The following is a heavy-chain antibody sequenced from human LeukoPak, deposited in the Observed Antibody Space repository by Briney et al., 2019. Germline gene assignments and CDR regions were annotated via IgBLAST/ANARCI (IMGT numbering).Heavy chain of an antibody. V-gene: IGHV1-69*05. Sequence: PVKVSCKASGGTFSSYAISWVRQAPGQGLEWMGGIIPIFGTANYAQKFQGRVTITTDESTSTAYMELSSLRSEDTAVYYCARDPGYYDSSGYFDYWGQGTLVTVSS. CDR3: ARDPGYYDSSGYFDY. J-gene: IGHJ4*02. D-gene: IGHD3-22*01. CDR1: GGTFSSYA. CDR2: IIPIFGTA.